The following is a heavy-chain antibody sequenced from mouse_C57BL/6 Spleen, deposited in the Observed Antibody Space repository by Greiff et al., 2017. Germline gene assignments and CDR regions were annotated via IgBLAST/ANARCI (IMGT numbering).Heavy chain of an antibody. D-gene: IGHD3-2*02. Sequence: VMLVESGAELMKPGASVKLSCKATGYTFTGYWIEWVKQRPGHGLEWIGEILPGSGSTNYNEKFKGKATFTADTSSNTAYMQLSSLTTEDSAIYYCARSGEETAQAGFAYWGQGTLVTVSA. V-gene: IGHV1-9*01. CDR2: ILPGSGST. J-gene: IGHJ3*01. CDR1: GYTFTGYW. CDR3: ARSGEETAQAGFAY.